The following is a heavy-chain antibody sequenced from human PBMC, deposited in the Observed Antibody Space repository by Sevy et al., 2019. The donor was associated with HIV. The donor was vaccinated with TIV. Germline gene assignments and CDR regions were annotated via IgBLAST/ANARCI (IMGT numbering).Heavy chain of an antibody. Sequence: GGSLRLSCAASGFTFSSYWMSWVRQAPGKGLEWVANIKQDGSEKYYVDSLKGRFTISSDNAKKSLYLQMNSLRAEVTAVYYCARERHRSIAVAGSRTQNWFDPWGKGTLVAVSS. V-gene: IGHV3-7*03. CDR2: IKQDGSEK. CDR3: ARERHRSIAVAGSRTQNWFDP. D-gene: IGHD6-19*01. CDR1: GFTFSSYW. J-gene: IGHJ5*02.